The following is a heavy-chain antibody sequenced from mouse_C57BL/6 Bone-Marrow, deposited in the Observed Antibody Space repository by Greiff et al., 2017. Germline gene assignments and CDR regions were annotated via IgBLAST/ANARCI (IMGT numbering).Heavy chain of an antibody. D-gene: IGHD3-1*01. CDR2: IRNKANNHAT. Sequence: EVMLVESGGGLVQPGGSMKLSCAASRFTFSDAWMDWVRQSPEKGLEWVAEIRNKANNHATYYAESVKGRFTISRDDSKSSVYLQMNSLRAEDTGIYYCTRSWAYYFDYWGQGTTLTVSS. CDR3: TRSWAYYFDY. V-gene: IGHV6-6*01. J-gene: IGHJ2*01. CDR1: RFTFSDAW.